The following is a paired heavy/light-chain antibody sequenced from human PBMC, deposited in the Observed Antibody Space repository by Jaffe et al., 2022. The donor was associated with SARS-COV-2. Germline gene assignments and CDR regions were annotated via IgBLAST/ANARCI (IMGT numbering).Heavy chain of an antibody. V-gene: IGHV3-11*01. Sequence: QVQLVESGGGLVKPGGSLRLSCAASGFTFSDYYMSWIRQAPGKGLEWVSYMSSSGSTIYYADSVKGRFTISRDNAKNSLHLQMNSLRAEDTAVYYCAREAGTITGTTGGWFDPWGQGTLVTVSS. CDR1: GFTFSDYY. CDR2: MSSSGSTI. J-gene: IGHJ5*02. D-gene: IGHD1-7*01. CDR3: AREAGTITGTTGGWFDP.
Light chain of an antibody. V-gene: IGLV3-25*03. CDR3: QSADSSGSYSV. CDR2: KDS. Sequence: SYELTQPPSVSVSPGQTARITCSGDALPKQYAYWYQQKPGQAPVLVIYKDSERPSGIPERFSGSSSGTTVTLTISGVQAEDEADYYCQSADSSGSYSVFGTGTKVTVL. CDR1: ALPKQY. J-gene: IGLJ1*01.